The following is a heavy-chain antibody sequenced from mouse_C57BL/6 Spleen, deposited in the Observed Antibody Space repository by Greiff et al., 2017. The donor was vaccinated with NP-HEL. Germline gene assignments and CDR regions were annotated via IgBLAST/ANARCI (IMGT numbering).Heavy chain of an antibody. J-gene: IGHJ4*01. Sequence: QVQLQQSGPELVKPGASVKISCKASGYAFSSSWMNWVKQRPGKGLEWIGRIYPGDGDTNYNGKFKGKATLTADKSSSTAYMQLSSLTSEDSAVYFCAPDSSGYIYAMDYWGQGTSVTVSS. CDR1: GYAFSSSW. CDR3: APDSSGYIYAMDY. CDR2: IYPGDGDT. D-gene: IGHD3-2*02. V-gene: IGHV1-82*01.